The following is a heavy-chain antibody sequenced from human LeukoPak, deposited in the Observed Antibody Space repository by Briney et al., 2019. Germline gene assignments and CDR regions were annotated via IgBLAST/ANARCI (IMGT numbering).Heavy chain of an antibody. CDR1: GFTFSSYS. CDR3: VRDRGTYRPIDY. V-gene: IGHV3-21*04. J-gene: IGHJ4*02. Sequence: PGGSLRLSCEASGFTFSSYSMNWVRQAPGKGLEWVSSISYTGTYIYYADSVKGRFTISRDNAQNSLYLQMNSLRAEDTAIYYCVRDRGTYRPIDYWGQGTLVTVSS. D-gene: IGHD1-26*01. CDR2: ISYTGTYI.